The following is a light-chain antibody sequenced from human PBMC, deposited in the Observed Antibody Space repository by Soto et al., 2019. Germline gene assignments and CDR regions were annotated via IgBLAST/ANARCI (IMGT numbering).Light chain of an antibody. V-gene: IGKV1-27*01. CDR3: QRYYNAQLT. Sequence: DIQVTQHPSSLSSSVGDSVTITCRSSQGIKSYLAWYQQKSGETPKLLIYAAYTLESGIQPRFSGSGSGTEFTLTINKLQPEDVATYYCQRYYNAQLTFGGGTKVEIK. J-gene: IGKJ4*01. CDR1: QGIKSY. CDR2: AAY.